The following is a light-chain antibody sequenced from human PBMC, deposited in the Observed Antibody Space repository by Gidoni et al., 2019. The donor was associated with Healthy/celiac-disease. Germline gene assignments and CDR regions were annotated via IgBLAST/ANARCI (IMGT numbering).Light chain of an antibody. CDR3: SSYTSSSTVV. J-gene: IGLJ2*01. Sequence: QSALTQPASVSGSPGPSITIPCTGTSSDVGGYNYVSWYQQHPGKVPKLMIYDVSNRPSGVSNRFSGSKSGNTASLTISGLQAEDEADYYCSSYTSSSTVVFGGGTKLTVL. CDR1: SSDVGGYNY. CDR2: DVS. V-gene: IGLV2-14*01.